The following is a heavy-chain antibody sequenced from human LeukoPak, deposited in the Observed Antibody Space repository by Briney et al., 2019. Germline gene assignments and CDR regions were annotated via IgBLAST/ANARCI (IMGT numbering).Heavy chain of an antibody. J-gene: IGHJ6*02. CDR1: GYTFTGYY. Sequence: GASVKVSCKASGYTFTGYYMHWVRQAPGQGLEWMGWINPNSGGTNYAQKFQGWVTMTRDTSISTAYMELSRLRSDDTAVYYCARDRGLDPGYGMDVWGQGTTVTVSS. CDR2: INPNSGGT. D-gene: IGHD3-10*01. CDR3: ARDRGLDPGYGMDV. V-gene: IGHV1-2*04.